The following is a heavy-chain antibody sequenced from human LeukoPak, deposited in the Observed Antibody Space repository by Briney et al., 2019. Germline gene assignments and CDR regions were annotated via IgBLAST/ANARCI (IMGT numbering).Heavy chain of an antibody. Sequence: GGSLRLSCAASGFTFSSYAMSWVRQAPGKGLEWVSAISGSGGSTYYADSVKGRFTISRDNSKNTLYLQMNSLRAEDPPVYYCATYSGYDSGFDYWGQGTLVTVSS. CDR3: ATYSGYDSGFDY. CDR2: ISGSGGST. V-gene: IGHV3-23*01. CDR1: GFTFSSYA. J-gene: IGHJ4*02. D-gene: IGHD5-12*01.